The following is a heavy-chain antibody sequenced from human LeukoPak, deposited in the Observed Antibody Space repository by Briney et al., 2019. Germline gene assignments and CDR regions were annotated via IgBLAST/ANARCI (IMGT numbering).Heavy chain of an antibody. J-gene: IGHJ4*02. V-gene: IGHV3-11*06. CDR3: ARDAGYGYDRFDY. D-gene: IGHD5-18*01. CDR2: ISGSGHDI. CDR1: GFTFSDSY. Sequence: GSLRLSCAASGFTFSDSYMTWVRQAPGKGVEWVAYISGSGHDINYSESAKGRFTISRDNAKNSLYLQMNSLRAEDTAVYYCARDAGYGYDRFDYWGQGTQVTVSS.